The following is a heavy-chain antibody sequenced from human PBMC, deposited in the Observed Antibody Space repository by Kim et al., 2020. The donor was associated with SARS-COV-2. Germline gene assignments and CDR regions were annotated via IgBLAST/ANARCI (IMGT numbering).Heavy chain of an antibody. CDR3: AKDTAAIFGVAQPSYYYGMDV. V-gene: IGHV3-23*01. J-gene: IGHJ6*02. D-gene: IGHD3-3*01. Sequence: GGSLRLSCAASGFTFSSYAMSWVRQAPGKGLEWVSAISGSGGSTYYADSVKGRFTISRDNSKNTLYLQMNSLRAEDTAVYYCAKDTAAIFGVAQPSYYYGMDVWGQGTTVTVSS. CDR2: ISGSGGST. CDR1: GFTFSSYA.